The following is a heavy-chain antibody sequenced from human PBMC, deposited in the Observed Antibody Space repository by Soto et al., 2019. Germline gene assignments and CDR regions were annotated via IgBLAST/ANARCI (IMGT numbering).Heavy chain of an antibody. CDR2: IYYGST. CDR1: GGSISSGGYS. CDR3: ARTPDI. J-gene: IGHJ3*02. Sequence: SETLSLTCAVSGGSISSGGYSWSWIRQPPGKGLEWIGYIYYGSTYYNPSLKSRVTISVDRSKNQFSLKLSSVTAADTAVYYCARTPDIWGKGKMVTVS. V-gene: IGHV4-30-2*01.